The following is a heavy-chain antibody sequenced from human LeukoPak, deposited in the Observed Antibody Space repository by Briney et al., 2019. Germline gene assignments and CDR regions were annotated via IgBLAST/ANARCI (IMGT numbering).Heavy chain of an antibody. CDR2: IIPIFGTA. D-gene: IGHD6-13*01. J-gene: IGHJ3*02. CDR3: ARNRVAAVGAFDI. V-gene: IGHV1-69*13. Sequence: GASVKVSCKASGGTFSSYAISWVRQAPGQGLGWMGGIIPIFGTANYAQKFQGRVTITADESTSTAYMELSSLRSEDTAVYYCARNRVAAVGAFDIWGQGTMVTVSS. CDR1: GGTFSSYA.